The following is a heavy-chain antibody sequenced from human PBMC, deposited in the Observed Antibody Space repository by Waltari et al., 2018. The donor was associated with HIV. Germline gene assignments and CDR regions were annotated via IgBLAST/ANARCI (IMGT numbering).Heavy chain of an antibody. CDR2: ISNSGSSSIV. Sequence: QVQLVESGGGLVKSGGSLRLSCAASGFTFSDYYMTWIRQAPGKGLEWVSSISNSGSSSIVYYADSVKGRFTISRDNAKNSLYLQMNSLRAEDTALYYCARGGYYFDYWGQGTLVTVSS. CDR3: ARGGYYFDY. CDR1: GFTFSDYY. V-gene: IGHV3-11*01. J-gene: IGHJ4*02.